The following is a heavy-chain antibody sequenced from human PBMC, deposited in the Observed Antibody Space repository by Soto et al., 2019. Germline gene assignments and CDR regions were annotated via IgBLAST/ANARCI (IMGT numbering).Heavy chain of an antibody. CDR1: RGFDIGYR. Sequence: SGSLCMSCAVGRGFDIGYRWSWIRQPPGKGLEWIGEINHSGSTNYNPSLKSRVTISEDTSKNQFSLKLSSVTAADTAVYYCARGGGYDWNYDNWFDLWGPGTLVSVSS. J-gene: IGHJ5*02. D-gene: IGHD1-7*01. V-gene: IGHV4-34*01. CDR3: ARGGGYDWNYDNWFDL. CDR2: INHSGST.